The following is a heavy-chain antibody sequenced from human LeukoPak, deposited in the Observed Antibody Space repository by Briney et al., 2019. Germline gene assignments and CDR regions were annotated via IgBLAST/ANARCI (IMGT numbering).Heavy chain of an antibody. V-gene: IGHV3-30-3*01. J-gene: IGHJ4*02. CDR1: GFTFSSYA. CDR2: ISYGGSNK. Sequence: GRSLRLSCAASGFTFSSYAMHWVRQAPGKGLEWVAVISYGGSNKYYADSVKGRFTISRDNSKNTLYLQMNSLRAEDTAVYYCARPLWFGELLTPIDYWGQGTLVTVSS. D-gene: IGHD3-10*01. CDR3: ARPLWFGELLTPIDY.